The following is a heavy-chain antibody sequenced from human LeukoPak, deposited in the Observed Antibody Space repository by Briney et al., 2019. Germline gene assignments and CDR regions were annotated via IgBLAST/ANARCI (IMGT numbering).Heavy chain of an antibody. CDR1: GGAISSTNW. Sequence: PSETLSLTCGVSGGAISSTNWWSWVRHPPGQGLEWIGEISLAGRTNYNPSLNGRVTMSLDESSNQLSLNLTSVTVADTAISYCSRESGAFCPFGYWGQGTLVIVPS. D-gene: IGHD1-26*01. V-gene: IGHV4-4*02. CDR3: SRESGAFCPFGY. CDR2: ISLAGRT. J-gene: IGHJ4*02.